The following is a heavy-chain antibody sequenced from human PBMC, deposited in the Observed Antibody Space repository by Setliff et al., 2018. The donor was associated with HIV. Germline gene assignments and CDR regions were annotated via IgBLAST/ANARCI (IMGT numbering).Heavy chain of an antibody. Sequence: SETLSLTCTVSDDPINSFYWSWIRQPPGKGLEWIGYIYTSGSTNYNPSLEGRVTISADTSKNQFSLKLSSVTAADTAVYYCARTPEDYDQYFFDRWGQGTLVTVSS. CDR2: IYTSGST. D-gene: IGHD3-22*01. J-gene: IGHJ4*02. CDR3: ARTPEDYDQYFFDR. V-gene: IGHV4-4*09. CDR1: DDPINSFY.